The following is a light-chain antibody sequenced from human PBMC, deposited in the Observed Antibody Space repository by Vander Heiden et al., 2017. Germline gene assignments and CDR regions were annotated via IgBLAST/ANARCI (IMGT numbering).Light chain of an antibody. CDR3: QVWHSSSDRV. CDR2: EDS. CDR1: NIGTKS. J-gene: IGLJ3*02. V-gene: IGLV3-21*02. Sequence: SYVLTQPPSVSVAPGQTARITCGGDNIGTKSVHWYQQKPGQAPVLVVYEDSDRPPGIPGRLSGSNSGNTATLTISSVEAGDEADYFCQVWHSSSDRVFGGGTKLTVL.